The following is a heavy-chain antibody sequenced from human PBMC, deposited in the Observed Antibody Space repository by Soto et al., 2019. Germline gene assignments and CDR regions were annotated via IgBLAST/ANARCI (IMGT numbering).Heavy chain of an antibody. D-gene: IGHD3-10*01. CDR2: ISSSSSYI. J-gene: IGHJ4*02. V-gene: IGHV3-21*01. CDR3: ASNPIKRYYGSGSYDY. Sequence: GGSLRLSCAASGFTFSSYSMNWVRQAPGKGLEWVSSISSSSSYIYYADSVKGRFTISRDNAKNSLYLQMNSLRAEDTAVYYCASNPIKRYYGSGSYDYWGQGTLVTVSS. CDR1: GFTFSSYS.